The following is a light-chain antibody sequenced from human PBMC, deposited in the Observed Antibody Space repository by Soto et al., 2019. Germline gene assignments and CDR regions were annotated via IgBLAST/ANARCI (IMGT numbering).Light chain of an antibody. J-gene: IGLJ2*01. V-gene: IGLV2-14*01. Sequence: QSALTQPASLSGSPGQSITISCTGTSSDVGGYNYVSWYQQHPGKAPKLMIYDVSNRPSGVSNRFSGSKSGNTASLTISGRQAEDEADYYCSSYTSSSTRSLVFGGGTQLT. CDR1: SSDVGGYNY. CDR2: DVS. CDR3: SSYTSSSTRSLV.